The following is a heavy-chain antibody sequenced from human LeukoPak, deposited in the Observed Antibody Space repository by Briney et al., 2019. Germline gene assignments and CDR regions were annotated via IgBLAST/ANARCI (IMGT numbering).Heavy chain of an antibody. J-gene: IGHJ4*02. CDR3: AKDREEHFDY. Sequence: GGSLRLSCAVSGFTFSSYSMNWVRQAPGKGLEWVSSISGSSSYIYYADSVKGRLTISRDNAKNSLYLQMNSLRAEDTAVYYCAKDREEHFDYWGQGTLVTVSS. CDR2: ISGSSSYI. CDR1: GFTFSSYS. V-gene: IGHV3-21*04.